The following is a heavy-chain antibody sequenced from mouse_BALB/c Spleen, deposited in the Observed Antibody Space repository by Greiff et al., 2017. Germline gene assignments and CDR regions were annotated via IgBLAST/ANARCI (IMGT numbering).Heavy chain of an antibody. D-gene: IGHD1-1*01. V-gene: IGHV2-9*02. Sequence: QVQLKQSGPGLVAPSQSLSITCTVSGFSLTSYGVHWVRQPPGKGLEWLGVIWAGGSTNYNSAPMSRLSISKDNSKSHVFLKMNSLQTDDTAMYYCASDYYYGKGRNYAMDYWGQGTSVTASS. CDR2: IWAGGST. CDR3: ASDYYYGKGRNYAMDY. J-gene: IGHJ4*01. CDR1: GFSLTSYG.